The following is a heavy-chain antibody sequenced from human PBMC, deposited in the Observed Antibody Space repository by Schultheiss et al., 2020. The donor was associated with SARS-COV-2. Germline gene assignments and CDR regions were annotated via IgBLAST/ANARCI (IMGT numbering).Heavy chain of an antibody. V-gene: IGHV4-59*08. D-gene: IGHD5-18*01. CDR2: IYYSGST. J-gene: IGHJ6*02. Sequence: SETLSLTCTVSGGSISSYYWSWIRQPPGKGLEWIGYIYYSGSTNYNPSLKSRVTISVDTSKNQFSLKLSSVTAADTAVYYCARNVGYSYGYPNYYYGMDVWGQGTTVTVSS. CDR1: GGSISSYY. CDR3: ARNVGYSYGYPNYYYGMDV.